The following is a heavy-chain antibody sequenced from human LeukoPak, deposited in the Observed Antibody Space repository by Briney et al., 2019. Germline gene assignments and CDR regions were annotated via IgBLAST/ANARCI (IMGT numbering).Heavy chain of an antibody. CDR2: IYYSGST. D-gene: IGHD4-17*01. CDR3: ARERDYGDSFFDC. J-gene: IGHJ4*02. Sequence: SETLSLTCTVSGGSIVTYYWSWIRQPPGKGLEWIGYIYYSGSTNYNPSLKSRVTISLDTSKNQFSLKLSSVTAADTALYYCARERDYGDSFFDCWGQGTLVTVSS. CDR1: GGSIVTYY. V-gene: IGHV4-59*01.